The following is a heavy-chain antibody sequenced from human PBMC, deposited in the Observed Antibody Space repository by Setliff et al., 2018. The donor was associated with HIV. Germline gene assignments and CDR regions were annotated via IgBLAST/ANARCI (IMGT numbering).Heavy chain of an antibody. D-gene: IGHD3-10*01. J-gene: IGHJ4*02. Sequence: ASVKVSCKASGYTFISYAIHWARQAPGQSLEWMGWITGGSGNTKYSEKFQGRVTLTRDTSASTAYMELSSLRSEDTAVYYCARKGSGSSFDFEYWSQGTLVTVSS. V-gene: IGHV1-3*01. CDR2: ITGGSGNT. CDR1: GYTFISYA. CDR3: ARKGSGSSFDFEY.